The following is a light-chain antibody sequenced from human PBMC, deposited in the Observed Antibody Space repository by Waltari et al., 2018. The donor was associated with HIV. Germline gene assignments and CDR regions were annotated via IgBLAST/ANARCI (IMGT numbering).Light chain of an antibody. CDR2: DVS. V-gene: IGLV2-14*03. J-gene: IGLJ3*02. CDR3: TSFTRSSTWV. Sequence: QSALTQPASVSGSPGQSITISCTGTSSDIGIFNYVSWYQQHPGKAPRLMISDVSNRPSGVSSRFSGSKSGNTASLTISGLQAEDEADYYCTSFTRSSTWVFGGGTKLTVL. CDR1: SSDIGIFNY.